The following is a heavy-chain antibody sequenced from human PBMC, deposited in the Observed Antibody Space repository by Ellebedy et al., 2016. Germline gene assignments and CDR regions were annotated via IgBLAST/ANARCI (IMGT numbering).Heavy chain of an antibody. Sequence: SETLSLXXNVSGGSINSVGDYWSWIRQHPGKGLEWIGYIYYSGSTHYNPPLQSRVTISVDTSKNQFALKLSSVTAADTAVYHCARGKRGIAVVPHYMDVWGKGTTVTVSS. D-gene: IGHD6-19*01. CDR3: ARGKRGIAVVPHYMDV. J-gene: IGHJ6*03. V-gene: IGHV4-31*03. CDR1: GGSINSVGDY. CDR2: IYYSGST.